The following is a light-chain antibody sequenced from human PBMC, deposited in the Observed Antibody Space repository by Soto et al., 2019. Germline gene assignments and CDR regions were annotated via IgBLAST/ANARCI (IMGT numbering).Light chain of an antibody. V-gene: IGKV3-11*01. CDR3: QQRSNWRVT. Sequence: EIVLTQSPATLSLSPGERATLSCRASQSVSSYLAWYQQKPGQAPRLLIYDASNRATGIPARFSGSGSGTDFTLTISSLEPEDLAVYYCQQRSNWRVTFGQGTKVEIK. J-gene: IGKJ1*01. CDR1: QSVSSY. CDR2: DAS.